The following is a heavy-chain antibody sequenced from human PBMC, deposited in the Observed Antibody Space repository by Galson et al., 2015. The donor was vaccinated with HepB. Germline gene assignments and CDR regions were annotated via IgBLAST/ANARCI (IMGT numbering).Heavy chain of an antibody. CDR3: AVNPGDYGDY. Sequence: SLRLSCAAPGFTFSSYSMNWVRQAPGKGLEWVSSISSSSSYIYYADSVKGRFTISRDNAKNSLYLQMNSLRAEDTAVYYCAVNPGDYGDYWGQGTLVTVSS. V-gene: IGHV3-21*01. D-gene: IGHD4-17*01. J-gene: IGHJ4*02. CDR2: ISSSSSYI. CDR1: GFTFSSYS.